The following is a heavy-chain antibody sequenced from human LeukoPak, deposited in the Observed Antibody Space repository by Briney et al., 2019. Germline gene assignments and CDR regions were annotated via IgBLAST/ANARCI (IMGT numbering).Heavy chain of an antibody. J-gene: IGHJ6*03. Sequence: ASVKVSCKASGYTFTSYDINWVRQATGQGLEWMGWMNPNSGNTGYAQKFQGRVTMTRNTSISTAYMELSSLRSEDTAVYYCATDSTTTVVSHYYYYMDVWGKGTTVTVSS. CDR1: GYTFTSYD. CDR3: ATDSTTTVVSHYYYYMDV. V-gene: IGHV1-8*01. D-gene: IGHD4-23*01. CDR2: MNPNSGNT.